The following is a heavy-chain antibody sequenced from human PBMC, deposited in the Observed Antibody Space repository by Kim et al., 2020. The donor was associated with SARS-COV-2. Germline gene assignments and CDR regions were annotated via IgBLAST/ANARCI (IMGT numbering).Heavy chain of an antibody. D-gene: IGHD2-8*01. CDR1: GRSISTYY. J-gene: IGHJ3*01. Sequence: SETLSLTCTVSGRSISTYYWSWIRQPPGKGLECIGYMFYGGTTYYNPSLKSRVTLSVDTSKNQFSLTLTSVTAADTAVYYCASFPPSNAGAFDAWGRGTMVTVSS. CDR2: MFYGGTT. CDR3: ASFPPSNAGAFDA. V-gene: IGHV4-59*13.